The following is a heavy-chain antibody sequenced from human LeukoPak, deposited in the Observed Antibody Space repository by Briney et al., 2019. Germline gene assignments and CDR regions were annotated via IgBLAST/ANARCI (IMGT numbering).Heavy chain of an antibody. J-gene: IGHJ4*02. Sequence: SETLSLTCAVSGASISSSIHYWGWVRQPPGKGLEWIGSVYYSGGTYYNPSLESRLTISVDTSNSRFSLKLKSVTAADTAVFCCARLKDDSHHVWSPIDYWGQGTLVTVSS. CDR1: GASISSSIHY. CDR3: ARLKDDSHHVWSPIDY. D-gene: IGHD3-16*01. V-gene: IGHV4-39*02. CDR2: VYYSGGT.